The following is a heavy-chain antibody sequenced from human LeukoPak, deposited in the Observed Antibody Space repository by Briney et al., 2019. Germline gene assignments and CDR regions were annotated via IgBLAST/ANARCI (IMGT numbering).Heavy chain of an antibody. CDR1: GFTFSSYG. CDR2: ISYDGSNK. V-gene: IGHV3-30*19. CDR3: ARDSTLRGGEYFDY. Sequence: TGGSLRLSCAASGFTFSSYGMHWVRQAPGKGLEWVAVISYDGSNKYYADSVKGRFTISRDNSKNTLYLQMNSLRAEDTAVYYCARDSTLRGGEYFDYWGQGTLVTVSS. D-gene: IGHD2-21*01. J-gene: IGHJ4*02.